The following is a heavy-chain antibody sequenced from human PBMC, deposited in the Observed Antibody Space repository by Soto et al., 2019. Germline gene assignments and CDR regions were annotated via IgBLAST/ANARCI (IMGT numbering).Heavy chain of an antibody. J-gene: IGHJ4*02. CDR2: IYYSGST. V-gene: IGHV4-59*08. D-gene: IGHD6-13*01. Sequence: SETLSLTCTVSGGSIISYYWSWIRQPPGKGLEWIGYIYYSGSTNYNPSLKSRVTISVDTSKNQFSLKLSSVTAADTAVYYCARQIPQQLAPFAYWGQGTLVTVSS. CDR3: ARQIPQQLAPFAY. CDR1: GGSIISYY.